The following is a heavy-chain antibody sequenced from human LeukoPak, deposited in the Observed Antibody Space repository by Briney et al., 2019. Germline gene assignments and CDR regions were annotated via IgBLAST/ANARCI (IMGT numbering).Heavy chain of an antibody. CDR3: ARDVQGPFDP. Sequence: GGALGLSCVASGFTFSYYAMDWVRQAPGKGLEWVAVISSDGSNKYYADSVKGRFTISRDNSENTLWLQMNSLRAEDTAVYYCARDVQGPFDPWGQGTLVTVSS. CDR2: ISSDGSNK. CDR1: GFTFSYYA. V-gene: IGHV3-30*01. J-gene: IGHJ5*02.